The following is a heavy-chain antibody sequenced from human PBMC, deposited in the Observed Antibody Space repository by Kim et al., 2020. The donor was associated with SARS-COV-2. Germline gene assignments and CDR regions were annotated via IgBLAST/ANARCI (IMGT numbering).Heavy chain of an antibody. CDR1: GGSISSYY. CDR2: IYTSGST. V-gene: IGHV4-4*07. D-gene: IGHD1-1*01. CDR3: ARVNFAANWNEVSWYFDL. J-gene: IGHJ2*01. Sequence: SETLSLTCTVSGGSISSYYWSWIRQPAGKGLEWIGRIYTSGSTNYNPSLKSRVTMSVDTSKNQFSLKLSSVTAADTAVYYCARVNFAANWNEVSWYFDLWGRGTLVTVSS.